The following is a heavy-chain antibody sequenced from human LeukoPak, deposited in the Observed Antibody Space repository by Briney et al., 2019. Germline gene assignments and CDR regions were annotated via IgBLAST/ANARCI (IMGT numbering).Heavy chain of an antibody. CDR3: ARPPSYTTVTTFVRYHFDY. V-gene: IGHV3-30-3*01. D-gene: IGHD4-17*01. CDR2: ISYDGSNK. J-gene: IGHJ4*02. CDR1: GFTFSSYA. Sequence: GGSLRLSCAASGFTFSSYAMNWVRQAPGKGLEWVAVISYDGSNKYYADSVKGRFTISRDNSKNTLYLQMNSLRAEDTAVYYCARPPSYTTVTTFVRYHFDYWGQGTLVTVSS.